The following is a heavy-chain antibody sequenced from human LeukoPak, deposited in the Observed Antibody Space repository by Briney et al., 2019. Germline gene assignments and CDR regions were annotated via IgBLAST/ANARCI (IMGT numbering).Heavy chain of an antibody. CDR1: AFIFSGHW. V-gene: IGHV3-23*01. CDR2: ISGSGDTT. J-gene: IGHJ4*02. CDR3: AKDYSSSF. Sequence: GGSLRLSCEGSAFIFSGHWMNWVRQAPGKGLEWVAGISGSGDTTYYAESVKGRFTISRDNSKNMLYLQMRSLRAEDTAIYYCAKDYSSSFWGQGTLVTVSS. D-gene: IGHD6-19*01.